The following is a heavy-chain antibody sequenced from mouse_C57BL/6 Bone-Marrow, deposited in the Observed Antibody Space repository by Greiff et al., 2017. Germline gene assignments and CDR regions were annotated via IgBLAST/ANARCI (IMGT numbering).Heavy chain of an antibody. J-gene: IGHJ2*01. CDR3: ARGGLRSVCHDY. CDR1: GYTFTSYG. V-gene: IGHV1-81*01. CDR2: IYPRSGNT. Sequence: VQLQQSGAELVRPGASVKLSCKASGYTFTSYGISWVKQRTGQGLEWIGEIYPRSGNTYYNEKFKGKATLTADKSSSTAYMELRGLTSEDSAVYFCARGGLRSVCHDYWGQGTTLTVSS. D-gene: IGHD3-3*01.